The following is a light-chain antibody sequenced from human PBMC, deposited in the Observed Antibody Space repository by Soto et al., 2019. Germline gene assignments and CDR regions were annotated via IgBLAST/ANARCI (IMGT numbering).Light chain of an antibody. V-gene: IGKV1-5*01. Sequence: DIQMTQSPSTLSASVGDRVTITCRASQSISSWLAWYQQKPGKAPKLLIYDASSLESGVPSRFSGSGSGTEFTLTISSLQPYDFATYYCQHLPWTCGQGTKVEIK. CDR2: DAS. J-gene: IGKJ1*01. CDR1: QSISSW. CDR3: QHLPWT.